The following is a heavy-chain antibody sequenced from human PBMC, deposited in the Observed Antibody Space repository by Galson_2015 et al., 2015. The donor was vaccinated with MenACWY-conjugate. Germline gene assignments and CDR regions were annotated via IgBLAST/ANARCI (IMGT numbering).Heavy chain of an antibody. CDR2: IDWDDHN. V-gene: IGHV2-70*11. CDR1: GFSLDTSGMC. CDR3: ARIRRDFWSGDALYYYYYMDV. Sequence: PALVKPTQTLTLTCTFSGFSLDTSGMCVGWIRQPPGKALEWLARIDWDDHNYYTTSLKTRLTISTDTSKNQVVLTMTNMDPVDTATYYCARIRRDFWSGDALYYYYYMDVWGKGTTVTVSS. J-gene: IGHJ6*03. D-gene: IGHD3-3*01.